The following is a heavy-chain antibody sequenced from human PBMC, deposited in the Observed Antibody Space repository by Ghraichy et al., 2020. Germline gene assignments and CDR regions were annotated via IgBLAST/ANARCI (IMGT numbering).Heavy chain of an antibody. Sequence: SETLSLTCTVSGGSISRYYWNWIRQPAGKGLEWIGRIYSSGNTNYNPSLKSRVTMSADTSKNQFSLKLSSVTAADTAVYYCARDVGGCSGGRCYPRDAFDIWGQGTMVTVSS. CDR1: GGSISRYY. CDR2: IYSSGNT. D-gene: IGHD2-15*01. J-gene: IGHJ3*02. CDR3: ARDVGGCSGGRCYPRDAFDI. V-gene: IGHV4-4*07.